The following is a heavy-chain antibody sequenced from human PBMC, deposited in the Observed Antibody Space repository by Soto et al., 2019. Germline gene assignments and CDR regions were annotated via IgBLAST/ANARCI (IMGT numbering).Heavy chain of an antibody. CDR2: AYYRSKWYK. CDR3: AREGLLSSNYAYIYF. D-gene: IGHD3-16*01. CDR1: GNSVCCDSAA. J-gene: IGHJ2*01. Sequence: SQPLSLPCDISGNSVCCDSAAWNWIRQYPFRGLEWLGRAYYRSKWYKDYAVSVRIRITISVATSNHQYALRLNSLSPEDTAGYYCAREGLLSSNYAYIYF. V-gene: IGHV6-1*01.